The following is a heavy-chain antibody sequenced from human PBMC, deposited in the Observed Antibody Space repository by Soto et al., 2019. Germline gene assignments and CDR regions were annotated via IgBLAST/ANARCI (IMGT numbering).Heavy chain of an antibody. CDR1: GFTFRTYA. V-gene: IGHV3-23*01. CDR3: AKRGEMVVVKYYYYNMDV. Sequence: GGSLRLSCAASGFTFRTYAMSWVRQAPGKGLEWVSGISGSGADTYYADFVKGRFTISRDNSKNTLYLQMNSLRAEDTAVYYCAKRGEMVVVKYYYYNMDVWGKGTTVTVSS. D-gene: IGHD2-2*01. CDR2: ISGSGADT. J-gene: IGHJ6*03.